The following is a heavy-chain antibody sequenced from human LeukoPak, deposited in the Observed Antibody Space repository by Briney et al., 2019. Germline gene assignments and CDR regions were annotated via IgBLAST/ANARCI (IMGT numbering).Heavy chain of an antibody. V-gene: IGHV4-34*01. Sequence: SETLSLTCAVYGGSFSGYYWSWIRQPPGKGLEWIGEINHSGSTNYNPSLKSRVTISVDTSKNQFSLKLSSVTAADTAVYYCSRSQTGYFDYWGPGTLVTVSS. CDR1: GGSFSGYY. CDR3: SRSQTGYFDY. D-gene: IGHD1-1*01. CDR2: INHSGST. J-gene: IGHJ4*02.